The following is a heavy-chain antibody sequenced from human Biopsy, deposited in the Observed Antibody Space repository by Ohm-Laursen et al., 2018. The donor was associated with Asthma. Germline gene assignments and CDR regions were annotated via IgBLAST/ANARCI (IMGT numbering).Heavy chain of an antibody. D-gene: IGHD3-22*01. CDR3: ARTISDYDGLWEDAFDL. V-gene: IGHV7-4-1*02. CDR2: IHIQNGNP. J-gene: IGHJ3*01. CDR1: GYTFTNYV. Sequence: ASVKVSCKASGYTFTNYVLNWVRQAPGQGLEWMGWIHIQNGNPTYAKGFRGQFVFSLDTSGSTAYLQISSLKPEDTALYFCARTISDYDGLWEDAFDLWGQGTMVIVSS.